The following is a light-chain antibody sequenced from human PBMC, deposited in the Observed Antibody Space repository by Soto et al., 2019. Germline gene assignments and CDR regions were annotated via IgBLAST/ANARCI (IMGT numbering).Light chain of an antibody. CDR1: SSNIGSNT. J-gene: IGLJ2*01. Sequence: QSVLTQPPSASGTPGQRVTISCSGSSSNIGSNTVNWYKQFPGTAPKLLIHTSNQRPSGVSDRFSGSKSGTSASLAISGLQSVDEADYYCAAWDDGLNGVVFGGGTKLTVL. V-gene: IGLV1-44*01. CDR3: AAWDDGLNGVV. CDR2: TSN.